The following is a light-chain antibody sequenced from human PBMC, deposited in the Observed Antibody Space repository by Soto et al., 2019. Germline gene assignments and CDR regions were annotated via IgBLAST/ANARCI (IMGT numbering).Light chain of an antibody. CDR1: QSVSSR. CDR3: QQYGTSVWT. Sequence: EIGMTQYAATLSWSPGVRATLSFMASQSVSSRLAWYQQKPGQAPTLLIYGASTRATGIPARFSGSGSGTDFTLTISRLEPEDFAVYYCQQYGTSVWTFGQGTKVEI. V-gene: IGKV3-20*01. J-gene: IGKJ1*01. CDR2: GAS.